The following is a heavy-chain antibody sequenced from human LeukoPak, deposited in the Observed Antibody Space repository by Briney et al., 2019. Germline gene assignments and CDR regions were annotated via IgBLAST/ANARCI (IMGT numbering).Heavy chain of an antibody. CDR1: GFTFSSYA. D-gene: IGHD2-8*01. Sequence: QSGGSLRLSCAASGFTFSSYAMHWVRQAPGKGLEWVAVISYDGSNKYYADSVKGRFTISRDNSKNTLYLQMNSLRAEDTAVYYCAKGMAWYYFDYWGQGTLVTVSS. V-gene: IGHV3-30*04. CDR2: ISYDGSNK. CDR3: AKGMAWYYFDY. J-gene: IGHJ4*02.